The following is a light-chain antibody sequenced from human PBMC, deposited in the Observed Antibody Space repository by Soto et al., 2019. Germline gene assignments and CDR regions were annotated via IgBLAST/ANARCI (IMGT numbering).Light chain of an antibody. Sequence: IVLTQSPATLSLSPGERATLSCRASQSVGRNLGWYQQKPGQAPRVLIYDAFNRATGIPARFSGSGSWTDFTLTINSLEPEDFAVYYCQHRSIWPVSFGQGTRLEIK. CDR2: DAF. CDR1: QSVGRN. J-gene: IGKJ5*01. V-gene: IGKV3-11*01. CDR3: QHRSIWPVS.